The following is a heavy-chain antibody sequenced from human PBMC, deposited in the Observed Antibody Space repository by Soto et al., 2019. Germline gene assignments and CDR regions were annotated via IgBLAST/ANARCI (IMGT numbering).Heavy chain of an antibody. V-gene: IGHV1-69*02. CDR2: IIPILGIA. D-gene: IGHD6-13*01. J-gene: IGHJ4*02. CDR1: GGTFSSYT. CDR3: ARGVSAAAGTYYFDY. Sequence: SVKVSCKASGGTFSSYTISWVRQAPGQGLEWMGRIIPILGIANYAQKFQGRVTITADKSTSTAYMELSSLRSEDTAVYYCARGVSAAAGTYYFDYWGQGTLVTVSS.